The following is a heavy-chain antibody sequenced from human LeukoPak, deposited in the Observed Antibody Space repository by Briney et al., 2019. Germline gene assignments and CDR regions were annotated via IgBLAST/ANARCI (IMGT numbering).Heavy chain of an antibody. D-gene: IGHD6-19*01. Sequence: SETLSLTCTVSGGSISSYYWSWIRQPPGKGLEWIGYIYYSGSTYYNPSLKSRVTISVDTSKNQFSLQLNSVTPEDTAVYYCARGNSGLIVFLFQHWGQGTLVTVSS. CDR1: GGSISSYY. V-gene: IGHV4-59*12. CDR3: ARGNSGLIVFLFQH. CDR2: IYYSGST. J-gene: IGHJ1*01.